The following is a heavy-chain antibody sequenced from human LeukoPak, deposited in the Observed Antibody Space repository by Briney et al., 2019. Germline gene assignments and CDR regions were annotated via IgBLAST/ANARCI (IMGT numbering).Heavy chain of an antibody. J-gene: IGHJ4*02. V-gene: IGHV4-4*02. CDR1: GGSLTGGNG. CDR2: IYHSGST. D-gene: IGHD6-13*01. CDR3: ARERAAAGTRLDY. Sequence: LEAPCHSSAVPGGSLTGGNGWSWVPQPPGKGLGGSGEIYHSGSTNYNPSLKSRVTISVDKSKNQFSLKLSSVTAADTAVYYCARERAAAGTRLDYWGQGTLVTVSS.